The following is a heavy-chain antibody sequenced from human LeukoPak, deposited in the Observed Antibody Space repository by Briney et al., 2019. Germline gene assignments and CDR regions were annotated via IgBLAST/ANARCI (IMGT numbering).Heavy chain of an antibody. CDR3: ARDRSGSYGWFDP. V-gene: IGHV4-59*01. J-gene: IGHJ5*02. Sequence: PSETLSLTCTVSGVSISSYYWSWIRQPPGKCLEWTGYIYYSGSPNYNPSLKRRVTIPVDTSKNQFSLKLSSVTAADTAVYYCARDRSGSYGWFDPWGQGTLVTVSS. CDR1: GVSISSYY. D-gene: IGHD1-26*01. CDR2: IYYSGSP.